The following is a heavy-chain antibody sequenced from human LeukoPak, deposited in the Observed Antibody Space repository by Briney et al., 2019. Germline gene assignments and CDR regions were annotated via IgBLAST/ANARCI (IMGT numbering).Heavy chain of an antibody. V-gene: IGHV3-49*04. CDR1: GFTFGDYA. D-gene: IGHD2-15*01. J-gene: IGHJ4*02. CDR3: TREVVVAAPLDY. Sequence: GGPLRLSCTASGFTFGDYAMSWVRQAPGKGLEWVGFIRSKAYGGTTEYAASVKGRFTISRDDSKSIAYLQMNSLKTEDTAVYYCTREVVVAAPLDYWGQGTLVTVSS. CDR2: IRSKAYGGTT.